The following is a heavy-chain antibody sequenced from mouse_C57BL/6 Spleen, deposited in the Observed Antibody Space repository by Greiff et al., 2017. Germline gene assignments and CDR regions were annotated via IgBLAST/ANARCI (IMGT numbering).Heavy chain of an antibody. CDR2: IDPEDGDT. CDR3: TTLDYGNYEWFAY. CDR1: GFNIKDYY. V-gene: IGHV14-1*01. J-gene: IGHJ3*01. D-gene: IGHD2-1*01. Sequence: VQLKQSGAELVRPGASVKLSCTASGFNIKDYYMHWVKQRPEQGLEWIGRIDPEDGDTEYAPKFQGKATMTAATSSNTAYLQLSSLTSEDTAVYYCTTLDYGNYEWFAYWGQGTLVTVSA.